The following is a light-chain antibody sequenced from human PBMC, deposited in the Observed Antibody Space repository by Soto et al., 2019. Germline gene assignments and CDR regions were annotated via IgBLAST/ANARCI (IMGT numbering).Light chain of an antibody. Sequence: DIEMTQSSSTPSASVGDIVTITCRASQSISAWLAWYQQKPGKAPRLLIYKASTLEIGVPSRFSGSGSGTEFTLTISSLQPDDVATYYCKQYNDYSWTFGQGTKVDIK. CDR2: KAS. CDR1: QSISAW. V-gene: IGKV1-5*03. CDR3: KQYNDYSWT. J-gene: IGKJ1*01.